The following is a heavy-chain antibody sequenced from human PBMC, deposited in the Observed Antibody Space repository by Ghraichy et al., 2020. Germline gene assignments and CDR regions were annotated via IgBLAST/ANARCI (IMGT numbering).Heavy chain of an antibody. J-gene: IGHJ4*02. D-gene: IGHD4-17*01. Sequence: GESLNISCAVSGFTFSSFGMHWVRQAPGKGLEWVALISYDGKKKYYGESVKGRFTISRDDSKNTLFLEMSSLRPEDTARYYCVKRMGYDVDSPDYGDLWGQGTLVSVSS. V-gene: IGHV3-30*18. CDR2: ISYDGKKK. CDR3: VKRMGYDVDSPDYGDL. CDR1: GFTFSSFG.